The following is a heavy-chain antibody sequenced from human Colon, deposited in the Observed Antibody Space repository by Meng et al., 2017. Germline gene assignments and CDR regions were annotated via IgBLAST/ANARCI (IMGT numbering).Heavy chain of an antibody. J-gene: IGHJ4*02. CDR1: GFTFTDSY. CDR2: INQEGSEK. CDR3: AKDLDY. Sequence: GESLKISCAVSGFTFTDSYMTWVRQAPGKGLEWVASINQEGSEKYYVDSVKGRFTISRDNAKNSLYLQMNSLRDEDTAVYYCAKDLDYWGPGTLVTVS. V-gene: IGHV3-7*01.